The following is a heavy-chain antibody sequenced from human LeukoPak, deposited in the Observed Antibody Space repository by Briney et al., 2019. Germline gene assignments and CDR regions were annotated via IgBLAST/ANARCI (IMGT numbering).Heavy chain of an antibody. D-gene: IGHD2-21*01. CDR2: ISSSGSYT. V-gene: IGHV3-11*03. CDR3: VRTCDAVTGAFDI. J-gene: IGHJ3*02. Sequence: GGSLRLSCAASGFTFRDYYMSWIRQAPGKGLEWGSYISSSGSYTKKADSVEGRFTISRDNAKNSMYLQMNSLRAEDTAVYYCVRTCDAVTGAFDIWGQGTMVTVSS. CDR1: GFTFRDYY.